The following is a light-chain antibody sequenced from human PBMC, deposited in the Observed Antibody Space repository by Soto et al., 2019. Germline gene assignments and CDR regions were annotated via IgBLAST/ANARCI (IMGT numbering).Light chain of an antibody. CDR1: SSDVGGYNY. J-gene: IGLJ2*01. V-gene: IGLV2-14*01. Sequence: QSALTQPASVSGSPGQSITISCTGTSSDVGGYNYVSWYQQHPGNAPKLMIYEVSNRPSGVSNRFSGSNSGNTASLTISGLQAEDEADYYCSSYTSSSTLVVFGGGTKVTVL. CDR2: EVS. CDR3: SSYTSSSTLVV.